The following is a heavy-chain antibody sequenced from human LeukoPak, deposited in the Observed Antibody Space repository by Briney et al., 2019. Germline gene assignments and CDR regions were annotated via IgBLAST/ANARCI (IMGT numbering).Heavy chain of an antibody. CDR3: ARAEVSCTGATCFSY. CDR1: GYTFTSYA. Sequence: GASVKVSCKASGYTFTSYAMNWVRQAPGQGLEYIGWINTNTGNPTYAQGFTGRFVFPLDTSASTAYLQISSLKAEDTAVYYCARAEVSCTGATCFSYWGQGTLVTVSS. D-gene: IGHD2-15*01. V-gene: IGHV7-4-1*02. CDR2: INTNTGNP. J-gene: IGHJ4*02.